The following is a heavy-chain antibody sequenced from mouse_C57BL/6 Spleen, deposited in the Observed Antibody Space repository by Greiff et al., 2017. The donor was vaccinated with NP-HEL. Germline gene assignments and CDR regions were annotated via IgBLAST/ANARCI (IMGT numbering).Heavy chain of an antibody. V-gene: IGHV5-6*01. D-gene: IGHD1-1*01. Sequence: EVKLVESGGDLVKPGGSLKLSCAASGFTFSSYGMSWVRQTPDKRLEWVATISSGGSYTYYPDSVKGRFTISRDNAKNTLYLQMSSLKSEDTAMYYCASLITTDYFDYWGQGTTLTVSS. CDR2: ISSGGSYT. CDR1: GFTFSSYG. CDR3: ASLITTDYFDY. J-gene: IGHJ2*01.